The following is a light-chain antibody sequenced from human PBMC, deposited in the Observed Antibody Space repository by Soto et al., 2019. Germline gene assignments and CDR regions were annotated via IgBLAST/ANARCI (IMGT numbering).Light chain of an antibody. CDR3: QHYNSYSEA. V-gene: IGKV1-5*03. J-gene: IGKJ1*01. CDR2: KAS. CDR1: QTISSW. Sequence: DIQMTQSPSTLSGSVGDRVTITCRASQTISSWLAWYQQKKGKAPKLLIYKASTLKSGVPSRFSGSGSGTECTLTISSLQPDDFSTYYCQHYNSYSEAFGQGTKVDIK.